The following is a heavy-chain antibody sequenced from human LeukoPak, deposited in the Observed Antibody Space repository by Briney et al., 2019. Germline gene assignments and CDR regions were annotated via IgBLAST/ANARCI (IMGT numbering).Heavy chain of an antibody. CDR3: ARDHKPYYYGSGSYYDYYYGMDV. D-gene: IGHD3-10*01. V-gene: IGHV3-33*01. CDR1: GFTFSSYG. Sequence: GRSLRLSCAASGFTFSSYGMHWVRQAPGKGLEWVAVIWYDGSNKYYADSVKGRFTISRDNSKNTLYLQMNSLRAEDTAVYYCARDHKPYYYGSGSYYDYYYGMDVWGQGTTVTVSS. CDR2: IWYDGSNK. J-gene: IGHJ6*02.